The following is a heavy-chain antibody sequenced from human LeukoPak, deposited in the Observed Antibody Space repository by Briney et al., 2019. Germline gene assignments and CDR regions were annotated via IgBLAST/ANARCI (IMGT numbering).Heavy chain of an antibody. CDR2: ISGGGGIT. V-gene: IGHV3-23*01. D-gene: IGHD3-9*01. CDR1: GFTLSIYA. Sequence: GGSLRLSCAASGFTLSIYAMTWVRQAPGKGLEWVSVISGGGGITYYADSVKGRFTISRDNSKNTLYLQMNSLRAEDTAVYYCAKGGSQYYDILTGYLMDVWGQGTTVTVSS. J-gene: IGHJ6*02. CDR3: AKGGSQYYDILTGYLMDV.